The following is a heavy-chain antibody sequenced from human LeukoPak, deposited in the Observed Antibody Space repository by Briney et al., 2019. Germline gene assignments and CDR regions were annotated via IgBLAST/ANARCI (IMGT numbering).Heavy chain of an antibody. CDR2: INPRGDST. J-gene: IGHJ4*02. CDR3: ARDSLKDDYSHFDC. D-gene: IGHD4-11*01. CDR1: GYTFTSYY. V-gene: IGHV1-46*01. Sequence: ASVKVSCKSSGYTFTSYYMHWVRQAPGQGLEWMGIINPRGDSTTYAQKFQGRVTMTRDTSTSTVYMELSSLRSEDTAVYYCARDSLKDDYSHFDCWGQGTLVTVSS.